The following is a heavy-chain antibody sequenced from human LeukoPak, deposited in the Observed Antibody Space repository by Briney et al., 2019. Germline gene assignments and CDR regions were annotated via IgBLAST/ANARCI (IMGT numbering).Heavy chain of an antibody. CDR3: ARGSGYCSSTSCSGFDP. V-gene: IGHV4-30-4*08. J-gene: IGHJ5*02. CDR2: IYYSGST. CDR1: GGSISSGDYY. D-gene: IGHD2-2*01. Sequence: PSETLSLTCTVSGGSISSGDYYWSWIRQPPGKGLEWIGYIYYSGSTYYNPSPKSRVTISVDTSKNQFSLKLSSVTAADTAVYYCARGSGYCSSTSCSGFDPWGQGTLVTVSS.